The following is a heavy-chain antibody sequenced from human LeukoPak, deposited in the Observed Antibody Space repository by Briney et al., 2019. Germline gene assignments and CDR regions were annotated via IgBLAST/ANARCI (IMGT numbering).Heavy chain of an antibody. V-gene: IGHV1-69*04. CDR3: ARETLGATSYFDY. J-gene: IGHJ4*02. CDR1: GGTFSSYA. Sequence: ASVKVSCKASGGTFSSYAISLVRQAPGQGLEWMGRIIPILGIANYAQKFQGRVTITADKSTSTAYMELSSLRSEDTAVYYCARETLGATSYFDYWGQGTLVTVSS. CDR2: IIPILGIA. D-gene: IGHD1-26*01.